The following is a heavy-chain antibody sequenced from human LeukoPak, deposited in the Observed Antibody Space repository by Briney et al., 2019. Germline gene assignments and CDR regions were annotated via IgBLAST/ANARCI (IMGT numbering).Heavy chain of an antibody. V-gene: IGHV1-2*02. CDR3: ASSTAMDYYYGMDV. CDR2: NNPNSGGT. J-gene: IGHJ6*02. Sequence: ASVKVSCKASGYTFTGYYMHWVRQAPGQGLEWMGWNNPNSGGTNYAQKFQGRVTMTRDTSISTAYMELSRLRSDDTAVYYCASSTAMDYYYGMDVWGQGTTVTVSS. D-gene: IGHD5-18*01. CDR1: GYTFTGYY.